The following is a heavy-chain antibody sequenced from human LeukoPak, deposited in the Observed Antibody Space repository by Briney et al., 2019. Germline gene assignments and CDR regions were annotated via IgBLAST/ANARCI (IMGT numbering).Heavy chain of an antibody. CDR3: ARDLAWGAFDY. D-gene: IGHD7-27*01. J-gene: IGHJ4*02. CDR1: GFTVSSNS. Sequence: GGSLRLSCTVSGFTVSSNSMNWVRLAPGKGLEWVSGVSPPGGGTYYADSVKGRFTISRDDSRNTLSLQMNSLRVEDTAVYYCARDLAWGAFDYWGQGILVAVSS. CDR2: VSPPGGGT. V-gene: IGHV3-23*01.